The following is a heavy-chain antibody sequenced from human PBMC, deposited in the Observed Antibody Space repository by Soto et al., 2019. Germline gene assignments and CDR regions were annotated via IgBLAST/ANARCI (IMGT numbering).Heavy chain of an antibody. Sequence: PSETLSLTCAVYGGSFSGYYWSWIRQPPGKGLEWIGEINHSGSTNYNPSLKSRVTISVDTSKNQSSLKLSSVTAADTAVYYCASSSTMVRGDPSYYYYGMDVWGQGTTVTVSS. CDR3: ASSSTMVRGDPSYYYYGMDV. D-gene: IGHD3-10*01. J-gene: IGHJ6*02. V-gene: IGHV4-34*01. CDR2: INHSGST. CDR1: GGSFSGYY.